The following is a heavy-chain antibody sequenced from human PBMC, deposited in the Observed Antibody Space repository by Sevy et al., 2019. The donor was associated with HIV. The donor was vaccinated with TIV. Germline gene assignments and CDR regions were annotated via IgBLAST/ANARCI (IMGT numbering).Heavy chain of an antibody. CDR1: GYTLSELS. CDR3: ATTKDYYDSSGYPFDY. D-gene: IGHD3-22*01. Sequence: ASVKVSCKVSGYTLSELSMHWVRQAPGKGLEWMGSFDPEDGETIYAQTLQGRVTMTEDTSTDTAYMELNSLRSDDTAVYYCATTKDYYDSSGYPFDYWGQGTLVTVSS. V-gene: IGHV1-24*01. J-gene: IGHJ4*02. CDR2: FDPEDGET.